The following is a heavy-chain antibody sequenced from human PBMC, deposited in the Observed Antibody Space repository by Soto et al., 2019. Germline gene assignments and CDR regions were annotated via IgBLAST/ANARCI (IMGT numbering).Heavy chain of an antibody. CDR1: GYNFTAFC. CDR3: ARVHKNWFDS. Sequence: PGESLKISCNASGYNFTAFCIHLVRQTPGKGLEWLGKIDPSDSYTNYSPSFEGHVTISTDKSTTTAFLQWSSLRASDTALYYCARVHKNWFDSWAQGTMVTVSS. J-gene: IGHJ5*01. CDR2: IDPSDSYT. V-gene: IGHV5-10-1*01.